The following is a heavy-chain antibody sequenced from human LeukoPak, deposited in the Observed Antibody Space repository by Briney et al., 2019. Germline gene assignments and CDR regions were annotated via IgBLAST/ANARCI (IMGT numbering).Heavy chain of an antibody. D-gene: IGHD4-17*01. CDR1: GYTFTVYY. J-gene: IGHJ4*02. CDR3: ARYGGRTVTTSDY. V-gene: IGHV1-2*02. Sequence: ASVTVSFTASGYTFTVYYMHWVRQAPGQGHEWMGWINPNSSGTNYSQKFQGRVSMTRDTSISTAYMELSRLRSDDTAVYYCARYGGRTVTTSDYWGQGTLVTVSS. CDR2: INPNSSGT.